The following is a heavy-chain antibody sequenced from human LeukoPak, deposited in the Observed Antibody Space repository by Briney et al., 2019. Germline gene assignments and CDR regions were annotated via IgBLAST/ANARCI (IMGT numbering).Heavy chain of an antibody. Sequence: GGSLRLSCAASGFTFSSYWMSWVRQAPGKGLEWVSYISSSGSTIYYADSVKGRFTISRDNAKNSLYLQMNSLRAEDTAVYYCARDVRRYDILTGYLSAFDIWGQGTMVTVSS. J-gene: IGHJ3*02. D-gene: IGHD3-9*01. CDR1: GFTFSSYW. CDR3: ARDVRRYDILTGYLSAFDI. CDR2: ISSSGSTI. V-gene: IGHV3-48*04.